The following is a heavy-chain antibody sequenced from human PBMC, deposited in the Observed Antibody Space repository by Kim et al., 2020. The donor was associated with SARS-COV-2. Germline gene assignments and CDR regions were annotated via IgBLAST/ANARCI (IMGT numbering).Heavy chain of an antibody. CDR3: ARQGYTSLGDFDI. J-gene: IGHJ4*02. Sequence: YYSPSIKIRVTISADTPKNQFSLKLTSMTAADTAVYYCARQGYTSLGDFDIWGQGTLVTVSS. D-gene: IGHD2-15*01. V-gene: IGHV4-39*01.